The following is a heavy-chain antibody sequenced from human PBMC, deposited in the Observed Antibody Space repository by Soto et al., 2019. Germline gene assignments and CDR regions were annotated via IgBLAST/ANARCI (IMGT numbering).Heavy chain of an antibody. J-gene: IGHJ4*02. D-gene: IGHD2-15*01. CDR3: AHACRGDSCHSFEFDY. Sequence: QITLKESGPTLVKPTQTLTLTCTFSGFSLSTSGVGVGWIRQPPVTALEWLALIIWYDDKRYSPSLKSRLTVTTDTSKNQVVLTMSNMDPVETATYYCAHACRGDSCHSFEFDYWGQGTLITVAS. CDR2: IIWYDDK. V-gene: IGHV2-5*01. CDR1: GFSLSTSGVG.